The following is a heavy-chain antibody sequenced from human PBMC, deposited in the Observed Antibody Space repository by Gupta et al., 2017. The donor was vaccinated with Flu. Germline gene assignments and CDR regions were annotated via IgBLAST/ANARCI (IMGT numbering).Heavy chain of an antibody. V-gene: IGHV1-69*08. CDR2: IIPIIGIA. CDR1: GGPFSSYT. D-gene: IGHD6-19*01. J-gene: IGHJ4*02. CDR3: ARDENSSGWTRSSSSH. Sequence: QVQLVQSGAEVKKPGSSVKVSCKASGGPFSSYTISWVRQAPGQGLEWMGRIIPIIGIANYAQKFQGRVTITADKSTSTAYMELSSLRSEDTAVYYCARDENSSGWTRSSSSHWGRGTLVTVSS.